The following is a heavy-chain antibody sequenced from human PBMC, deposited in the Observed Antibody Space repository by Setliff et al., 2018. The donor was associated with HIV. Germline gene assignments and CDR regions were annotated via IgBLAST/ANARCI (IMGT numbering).Heavy chain of an antibody. CDR1: GFTFSDYY. J-gene: IGHJ4*02. Sequence: PGGSLRLSCAASGFTFSDYYMSWVRQAPGKGLEWVSVIYGGGTTHYADSVKGRFTISRDNSKNTVYLQMNSLRVEDTAVYYCARELYREWDYWGQGTLVTVSS. CDR2: IYGGGTT. CDR3: ARELYREWDY. D-gene: IGHD3-16*02. V-gene: IGHV3-53*05.